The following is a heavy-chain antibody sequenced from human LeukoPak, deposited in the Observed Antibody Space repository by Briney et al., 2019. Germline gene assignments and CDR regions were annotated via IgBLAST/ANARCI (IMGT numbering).Heavy chain of an antibody. J-gene: IGHJ6*03. CDR3: ARDTAIREGYSGSFYYYYYMDV. CDR1: GFTFSDYY. D-gene: IGHD1-26*01. CDR2: ISSSGSTI. V-gene: IGHV3-11*01. Sequence: GGSLRLSCAASGFTFSDYYMSWIRHAPGKGLEWVSYISSSGSTIYYADSVKGRFTISRDNAKNSLYLQMNSLRAEDTAVYYCARDTAIREGYSGSFYYYYYMDVWGKGTTVTVSS.